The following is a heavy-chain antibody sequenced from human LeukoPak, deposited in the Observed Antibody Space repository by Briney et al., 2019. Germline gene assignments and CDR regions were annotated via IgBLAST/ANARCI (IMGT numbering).Heavy chain of an antibody. J-gene: IGHJ5*02. Sequence: PSETLSLTCTVSGGSISSYYWSWIRQPPGKGLEWIGYIYYSGSTYYNPSLKSRVTISVDTSKNQFSLKLSSVTAADTAVYYCARGSIAAAGSLNWFDPWGQGTLVTVSS. CDR1: GGSISSYY. D-gene: IGHD6-13*01. CDR3: ARGSIAAAGSLNWFDP. V-gene: IGHV4-59*06. CDR2: IYYSGST.